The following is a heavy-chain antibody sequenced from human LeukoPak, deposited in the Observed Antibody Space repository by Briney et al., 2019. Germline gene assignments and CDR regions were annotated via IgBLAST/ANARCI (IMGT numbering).Heavy chain of an antibody. CDR3: ARGDTMVRGVITVVY. Sequence: GGSLRLSCAASGFTFSSYSMNWVRQAPGKGLEWVSSITSSSSYIYYAESVKGRFTISRDNAKNSLYLQMNSLRAEDTAVYYCARGDTMVRGVITVVYWGQGTLVTVSS. D-gene: IGHD3-10*01. J-gene: IGHJ4*02. CDR2: ITSSSSYI. CDR1: GFTFSSYS. V-gene: IGHV3-21*01.